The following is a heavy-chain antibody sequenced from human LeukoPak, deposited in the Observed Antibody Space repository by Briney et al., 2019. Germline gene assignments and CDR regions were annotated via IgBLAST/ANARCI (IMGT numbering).Heavy chain of an antibody. CDR2: LSGSGGSA. CDR3: AKDRSTVTIFGVVINYGMDV. Sequence: PGGSLRLSCAASGFTFSNYAMSWVRQAPGKGLEWVSALSGSGGSAYYADSVKGRFTISRDNSKNTLYLQMNSLRAEDTAVYYCAKDRSTVTIFGVVINYGMDVWGQGTTVTVSS. D-gene: IGHD3-3*01. CDR1: GFTFSNYA. J-gene: IGHJ6*02. V-gene: IGHV3-23*01.